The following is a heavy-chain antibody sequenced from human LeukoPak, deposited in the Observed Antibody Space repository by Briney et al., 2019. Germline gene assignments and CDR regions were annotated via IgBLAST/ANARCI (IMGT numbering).Heavy chain of an antibody. V-gene: IGHV4-59*01. CDR2: IYYSGST. Sequence: GSLRLSCAASGFTFSSYWMSWIRQPPGKGLEWIGYIYYSGSTNYNPSLKSRVTISVDTSKNQFSLKLSSVTAADTAVYYCARDGDYGLGYWGQGTLVTVSS. D-gene: IGHD4-17*01. J-gene: IGHJ4*02. CDR1: GFTFSSYW. CDR3: ARDGDYGLGY.